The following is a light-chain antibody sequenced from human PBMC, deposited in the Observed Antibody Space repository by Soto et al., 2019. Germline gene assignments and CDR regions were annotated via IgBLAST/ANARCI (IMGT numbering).Light chain of an antibody. CDR2: SAS. J-gene: IGKJ5*01. V-gene: IGKV1-39*01. Sequence: DIQMTQSPSSLSASVGDRVTITCRASQSISNYLNWYQQKPGKAPKLLIYSASTLQSGVPSRFSGSRSGTDFTLTISSLQPEDFAAYYCQQSYRTPITFGLGTRLEIK. CDR1: QSISNY. CDR3: QQSYRTPIT.